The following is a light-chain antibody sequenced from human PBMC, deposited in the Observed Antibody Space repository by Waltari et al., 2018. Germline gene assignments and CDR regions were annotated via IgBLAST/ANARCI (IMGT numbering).Light chain of an antibody. Sequence: DVVMTQSPLSLPVPLGQPASISCRSSQSLVHSDGNTYWYWFQQRPGQSPRRLIYKAVNRDGGVADIFIGSGSGTDFTLEISRVEAEDVVIYCCMQGTHWPYTFGQGTKLEI. CDR2: KAV. J-gene: IGKJ2*01. CDR3: MQGTHWPYT. V-gene: IGKV2-30*02. CDR1: QSLVHSDGNTY.